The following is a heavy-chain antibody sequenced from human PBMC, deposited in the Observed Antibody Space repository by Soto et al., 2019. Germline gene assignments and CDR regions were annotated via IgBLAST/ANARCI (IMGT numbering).Heavy chain of an antibody. Sequence: EVQLVESGGGLVKPGVSLRLSCAASGFTFTNAWMNWVRQAPGKGLEWVGRIKSKTDGGTADYAAPVKGRFTISRDDSRTALYLQTNSLTAEDTAVYYCPRGGVPAAAKGYYYSAMDVWGQGTTVTVSS. V-gene: IGHV3-15*07. CDR3: PRGGVPAAAKGYYYSAMDV. D-gene: IGHD2-2*01. CDR2: IKSKTDGGTA. CDR1: GFTFTNAW. J-gene: IGHJ6*02.